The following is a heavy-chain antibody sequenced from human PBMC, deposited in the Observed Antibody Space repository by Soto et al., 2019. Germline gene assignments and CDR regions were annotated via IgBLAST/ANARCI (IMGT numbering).Heavy chain of an antibody. CDR3: AREILPDVDYDFWSGYDY. Sequence: QVQLVESGGGLVKPGGSLRLSCAASGFTFSDYYMSWIRQAPGKGLEWVSYISSSGSTIYYADSVKGRFTISRDNAKNSLYLQMNTLRDEDTAVYYCAREILPDVDYDFWSGYDYWGQGTLVTVSS. J-gene: IGHJ4*02. CDR2: ISSSGSTI. V-gene: IGHV3-11*01. D-gene: IGHD3-3*01. CDR1: GFTFSDYY.